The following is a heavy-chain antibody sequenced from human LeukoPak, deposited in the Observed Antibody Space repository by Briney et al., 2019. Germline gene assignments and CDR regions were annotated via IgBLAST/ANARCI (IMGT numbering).Heavy chain of an antibody. D-gene: IGHD3-10*01. CDR3: SRVPPLVSGRHYFDY. Sequence: ASVKVSCTASGGTFTSYAISWVRQAPGQGLEWMGGIIPIFGTANYAQKFQGRVTITADKSTSTAYMELSSLRSEVTAVYYCSRVPPLVSGRHYFDYWGEGTLVTVSS. CDR2: IIPIFGTA. CDR1: GGTFTSYA. V-gene: IGHV1-69*06. J-gene: IGHJ4*02.